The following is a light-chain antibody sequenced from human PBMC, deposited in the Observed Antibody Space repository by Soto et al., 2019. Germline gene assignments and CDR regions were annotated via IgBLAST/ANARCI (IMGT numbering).Light chain of an antibody. CDR3: TSYTSSSTVV. Sequence: QSVLTQPTSVSGSPGQSITISCTGTSSDVGGYNYVSWYQQHPGKAPKLMIYDVSNRPSGVSNRFSGSKSGNTASLTISGLQAEDEADYYSTSYTSSSTVVFGGGTKDTVL. J-gene: IGLJ2*01. V-gene: IGLV2-14*01. CDR1: SSDVGGYNY. CDR2: DVS.